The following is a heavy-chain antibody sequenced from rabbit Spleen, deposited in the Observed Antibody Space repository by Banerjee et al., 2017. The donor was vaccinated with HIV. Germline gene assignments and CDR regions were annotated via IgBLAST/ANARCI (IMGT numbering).Heavy chain of an antibody. CDR2: IYTGNGKP. Sequence: QEQLVESGGGLVKPGASLTLTCTASGFSFSSSYDMCWVRQAPGKGLEWIGCIYTGNGKPYYASWAKGRFTISKSSSTTVTLQMTSLTAADTATYFCARDAGSGDYIDVYFNLWGQGTLVTVS. CDR3: ARDAGSGDYIDVYFNL. J-gene: IGHJ4*01. D-gene: IGHD8-1*01. CDR1: GFSFSSSYD. V-gene: IGHV1S45*01.